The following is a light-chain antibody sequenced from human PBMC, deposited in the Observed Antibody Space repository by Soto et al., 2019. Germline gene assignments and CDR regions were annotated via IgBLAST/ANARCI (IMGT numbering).Light chain of an antibody. Sequence: QSVLTQPPSASGSPGQSVTISCTGTSSDVGGSNYVSWYQQHPGKAPKLMIYEVNKRPSGVPDRFSGSKSGNTASLTVSGIQTDDEADYYCSSSADSNNFYVFGTGTKLTVL. CDR2: EVN. V-gene: IGLV2-8*01. CDR1: SSDVGGSNY. CDR3: SSSADSNNFYV. J-gene: IGLJ1*01.